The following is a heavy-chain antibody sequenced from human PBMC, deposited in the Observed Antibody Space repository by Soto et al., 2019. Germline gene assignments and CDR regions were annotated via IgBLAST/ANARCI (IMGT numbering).Heavy chain of an antibody. D-gene: IGHD3-22*01. CDR3: ARAVGLRGLNDAFDV. CDR1: GYTFIDHC. J-gene: IGHJ3*01. CDR2: ITCNSGAT. V-gene: IGHV1-2*02. Sequence: ASVSAYCKASGYTFIDHCIHWVREAPGQGLEWRGWITCNSGATKYEQKFQGRVTMTREASINTAYVDVSGLTFDDTAVYFCARAVGLRGLNDAFDVWGQGTLVTVSS.